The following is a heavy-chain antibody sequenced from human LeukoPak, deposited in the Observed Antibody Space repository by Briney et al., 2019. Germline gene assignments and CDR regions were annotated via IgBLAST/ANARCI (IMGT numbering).Heavy chain of an antibody. Sequence: GASVTVSCKASGYTFTSYYMHWVRQAPGQGLEWMGIINPSGGSTSYAQKFQGRVTMTRDTSTSTVYMELSSLRSEDTAVYYCARDGGRWLQFDYYYYYMDVWGKGTTVTISS. V-gene: IGHV1-46*01. J-gene: IGHJ6*03. CDR3: ARDGGRWLQFDYYYYYMDV. D-gene: IGHD5-24*01. CDR1: GYTFTSYY. CDR2: INPSGGST.